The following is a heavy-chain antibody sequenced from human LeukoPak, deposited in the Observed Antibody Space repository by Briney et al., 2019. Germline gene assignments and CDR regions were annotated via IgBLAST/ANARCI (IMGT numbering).Heavy chain of an antibody. D-gene: IGHD6-6*01. CDR1: GFTFSSHG. CDR2: IWYDGSNK. CDR3: ARDIAARRLDY. J-gene: IGHJ4*02. V-gene: IGHV3-33*01. Sequence: PGGSLRLSCAASGFTFSSHGMHWVRQAPGKGLEWVAVIWYDGSNKYYADSVKGRFTISRGNSKNTLYLQMDSLRADDTAVYYCARDIAARRLDYWGQGTLVTVSS.